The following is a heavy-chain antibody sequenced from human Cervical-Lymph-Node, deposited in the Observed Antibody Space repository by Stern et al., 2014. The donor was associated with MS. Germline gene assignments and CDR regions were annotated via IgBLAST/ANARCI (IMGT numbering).Heavy chain of an antibody. CDR1: GFTFSSHA. V-gene: IGHV3-30*01. Sequence: DQLVESGGGVVQPGRSLRLSCAASGFTFSSHAMHWVRQAPGKGLEWVAVISFDGREKYYSGSVKGRFTISRDNPGDTLNLQVNSLRGEDTAVYYCAREGTNFGVAPYNYGMDVWGQGTTVTV. CDR3: AREGTNFGVAPYNYGMDV. D-gene: IGHD3-3*01. J-gene: IGHJ6*02. CDR2: ISFDGREK.